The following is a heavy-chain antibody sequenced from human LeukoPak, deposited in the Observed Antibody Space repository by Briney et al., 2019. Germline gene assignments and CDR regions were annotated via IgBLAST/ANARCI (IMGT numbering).Heavy chain of an antibody. Sequence: ASVKVSCKTSGYPFSNYDINWVRQATGQGLEWMGWINPHSGKTGYAQKFQGRVTMTRDTSTSTVYMELSSLRSEDTAVYYCARDARNCGGDCYPFHYYYYYYMDVWGKGTTVTISS. CDR2: INPHSGKT. V-gene: IGHV1-8*01. CDR1: GYPFSNYD. CDR3: ARDARNCGGDCYPFHYYYYYYMDV. J-gene: IGHJ6*03. D-gene: IGHD2-21*02.